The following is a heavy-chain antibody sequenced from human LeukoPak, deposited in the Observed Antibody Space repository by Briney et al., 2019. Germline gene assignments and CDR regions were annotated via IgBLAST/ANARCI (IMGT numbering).Heavy chain of an antibody. V-gene: IGHV3-49*03. D-gene: IGHD2-2*02. CDR2: IRSKAYGGTT. Sequence: PGGSLRLSCTASGFTFGDYAMSWFRQAPGKGLEWVGFIRSKAYGGTTEYAASVKGRFTISRDDSKSIAYLQMNSLKTEDTAVYYCTRELPAAISLYGMDVWGQGTTVTVSS. CDR3: TRELPAAISLYGMDV. J-gene: IGHJ6*02. CDR1: GFTFGDYA.